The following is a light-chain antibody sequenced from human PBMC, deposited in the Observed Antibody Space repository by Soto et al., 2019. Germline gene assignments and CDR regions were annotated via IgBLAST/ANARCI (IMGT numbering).Light chain of an antibody. CDR2: KAS. Sequence: DIPMTQSPSTLSASVGDRVTITCRASQSISSWLAWYQQKPGKAPKHLIYKASSLESGVPSRFSGSGSGTEFTLTISSLQPDDFATYYCQQYNSYPLTFGGGTKVEIK. V-gene: IGKV1-5*03. CDR1: QSISSW. CDR3: QQYNSYPLT. J-gene: IGKJ4*01.